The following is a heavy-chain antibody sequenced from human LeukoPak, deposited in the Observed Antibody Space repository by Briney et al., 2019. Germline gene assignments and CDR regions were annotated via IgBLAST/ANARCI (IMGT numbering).Heavy chain of an antibody. Sequence: GGSLRLSCASCGFTFSSYSMNWVRQAPGKGLEWVSSISSSSSYIYYADSVKGRFTISRDNAKNSLYLQMNSLRAEDTAVYYCARDSGSALDYWGQGTLVTVSS. V-gene: IGHV3-21*01. CDR2: ISSSSSYI. CDR3: ARDSGSALDY. J-gene: IGHJ4*01. D-gene: IGHD3-10*01. CDR1: GFTFSSYS.